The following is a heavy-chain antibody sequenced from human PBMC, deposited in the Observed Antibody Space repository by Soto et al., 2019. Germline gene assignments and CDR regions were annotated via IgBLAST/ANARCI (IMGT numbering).Heavy chain of an antibody. CDR3: AKLSMITFGGVIGPLDY. CDR1: GFTFSSYA. Sequence: EVQLLESGGGLVQPGGSLRLSCAASGFTFSSYAMSWVRQAPGKGLEWVSAIGGSGGSTYYADSVKGRFTISRDNSKNTLYLQMNSLRAEDTAVYYCAKLSMITFGGVIGPLDYWGQGTLVTVSS. V-gene: IGHV3-23*01. CDR2: IGGSGGST. D-gene: IGHD3-16*02. J-gene: IGHJ4*02.